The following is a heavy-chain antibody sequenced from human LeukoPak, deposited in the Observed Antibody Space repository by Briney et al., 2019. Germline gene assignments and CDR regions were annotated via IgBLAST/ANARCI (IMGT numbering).Heavy chain of an antibody. CDR3: GRHQDGMTGTFLVRPCDN. D-gene: IGHD1-7*01. Sequence: SETLSLTCTVSGVSIGSCSWNWIRQSPGTGLEWIGYVYYSGSTIYNPSLMSRVSISVDTSENHFSLRLSSVSATDTAMYYCGRHQDGMTGTFLVRPCDNWGEGTLVTVSS. CDR1: GVSIGSCS. J-gene: IGHJ4*02. V-gene: IGHV4-59*08. CDR2: VYYSGST.